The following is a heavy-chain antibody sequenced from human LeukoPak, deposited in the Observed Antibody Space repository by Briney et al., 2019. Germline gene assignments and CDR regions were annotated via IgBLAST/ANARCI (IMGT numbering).Heavy chain of an antibody. J-gene: IGHJ3*01. V-gene: IGHV4-34*01. Sequence: PSETLSLTCAVYGGSFSDYYWSWIRQPPGKGLEWIGEINHSGGTNYNPSLKSRVTISVDTSKNQFFLKLNSVTAADTAVYYCARGVYNWNIDVFDFWGQGTMVTVSS. CDR2: INHSGGT. CDR3: ARGVYNWNIDVFDF. CDR1: GGSFSDYY. D-gene: IGHD1/OR15-1a*01.